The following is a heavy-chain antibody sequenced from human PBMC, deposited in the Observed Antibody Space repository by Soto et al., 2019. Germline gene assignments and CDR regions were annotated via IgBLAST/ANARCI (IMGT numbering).Heavy chain of an antibody. CDR2: IYHSGGA. CDR3: ARDYYGAGSQYYYYGMEV. J-gene: IGHJ6*02. V-gene: IGHV4-31*03. CDR1: GDSITSGGYY. Sequence: SETLSLTCTVSGDSITSGGYYWSWLRQPPGKGLEWIGYIYHSGGASYNPSLRGRAVISIDTSKNQFSLRLNAVTAADTATYYCARDYYGAGSQYYYYGMEVWGQGTAVTVSS. D-gene: IGHD3-10*01.